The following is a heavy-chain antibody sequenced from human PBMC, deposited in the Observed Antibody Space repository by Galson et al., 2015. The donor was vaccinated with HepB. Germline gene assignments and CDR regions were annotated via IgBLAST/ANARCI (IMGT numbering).Heavy chain of an antibody. CDR3: ARVAHSDYGDHAHFDF. CDR2: ISANTIYT. D-gene: IGHD4-17*01. V-gene: IGHV3-11*06. CDR1: GFTFSDYY. J-gene: IGHJ4*02. Sequence: SLRLSCAASGFTFSDYYMTWIRQVPGKGLEWISYISANTIYTNYAASVKGRFTISRDNVKNSVFLQMNSLRAEDAALYYCARVAHSDYGDHAHFDFWGRGTPVTVSS.